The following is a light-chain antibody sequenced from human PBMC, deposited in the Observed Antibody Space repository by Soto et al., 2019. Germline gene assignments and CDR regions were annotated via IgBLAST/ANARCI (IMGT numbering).Light chain of an antibody. V-gene: IGKV3-15*01. CDR2: GAS. CDR1: QSVSSN. Sequence: EIVMTQSPATLSVSPGERAPLACGASQSVSSNLAWYQQKPGQAPRLLIYGASTRATGIPARFSGSGSGTEFTLTISSLQSEDFAVYYCQQYNNWPPWTFGPGTKVDIK. J-gene: IGKJ3*01. CDR3: QQYNNWPPWT.